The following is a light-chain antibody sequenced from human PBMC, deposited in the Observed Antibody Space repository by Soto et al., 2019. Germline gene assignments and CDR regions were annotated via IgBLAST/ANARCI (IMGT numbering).Light chain of an antibody. J-gene: IGLJ2*01. V-gene: IGLV2-23*01. Sequence: QSVPTQPASVSGSPGQSITISCTGTSSDVGSYSLVSWYQQHPGKAPKLMISEGNKRPSGVSNRFSGSKSGNTASLTISGLQAEDEADYYCCSYAGSNFVVFGGGTKLTVL. CDR2: EGN. CDR3: CSYAGSNFVV. CDR1: SSDVGSYSL.